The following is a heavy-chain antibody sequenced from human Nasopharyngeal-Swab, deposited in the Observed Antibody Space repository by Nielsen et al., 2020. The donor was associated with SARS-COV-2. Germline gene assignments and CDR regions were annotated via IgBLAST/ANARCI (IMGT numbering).Heavy chain of an antibody. V-gene: IGHV3-30*18. Sequence: GGSLSLSCAASGMSFSSYGMHWVRQPAGQGLEWVTVISHDGGNEYYADSVKGRFTISRDNSKNALYLQMNSLRPEDTATYYCAQDSGSGWFSLFDHWGRGTVVTVSS. D-gene: IGHD6-19*01. CDR1: GMSFSSYG. J-gene: IGHJ4*02. CDR3: AQDSGSGWFSLFDH. CDR2: ISHDGGNE.